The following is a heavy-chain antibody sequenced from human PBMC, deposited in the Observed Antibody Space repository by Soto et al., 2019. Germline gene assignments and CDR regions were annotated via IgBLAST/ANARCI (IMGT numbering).Heavy chain of an antibody. Sequence: SETLSLTCTVSGGSISSYYWSWIRQPPGKGLEWIGYIYYSGSTNYNPSLKSRVTISVDTSKNQFSLKLSSVTAADTAVYYCARAQSLGYSSGWFPQPFDAFDIWGQGTMVTVSS. J-gene: IGHJ3*02. CDR2: IYYSGST. CDR1: GGSISSYY. D-gene: IGHD6-19*01. CDR3: ARAQSLGYSSGWFPQPFDAFDI. V-gene: IGHV4-59*01.